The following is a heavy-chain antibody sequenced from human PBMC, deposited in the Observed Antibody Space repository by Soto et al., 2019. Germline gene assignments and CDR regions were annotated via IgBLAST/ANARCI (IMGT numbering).Heavy chain of an antibody. Sequence: PGGSLRLSCAASGFTFSSYGMHWVRQAPGKGLEWVAVIWYDGSNKYYADSVKGRFTISRDNSKNTLYLQMNSLRAEDTAVYYCAIIGGAYGSGRNGMDVWGQGTTVTVSS. CDR2: IWYDGSNK. J-gene: IGHJ6*02. CDR3: AIIGGAYGSGRNGMDV. D-gene: IGHD3-10*01. V-gene: IGHV3-33*01. CDR1: GFTFSSYG.